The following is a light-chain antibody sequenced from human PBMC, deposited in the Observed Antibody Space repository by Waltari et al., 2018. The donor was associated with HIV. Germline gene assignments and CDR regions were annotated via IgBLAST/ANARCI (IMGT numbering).Light chain of an antibody. CDR2: AAS. CDR3: QQSFSRVT. V-gene: IGKV1-39*01. CDR1: QSISTY. J-gene: IGKJ3*01. Sequence: DIQLTQSPSSLSASFLDNAGITCRAIQSISTYVNWYQQKLGRAPNLLIYAASTLQSGVPSRFSSGVSGTDFTLTINGLQVEDLATDYCQQSFSRVTFGPGTKVHV.